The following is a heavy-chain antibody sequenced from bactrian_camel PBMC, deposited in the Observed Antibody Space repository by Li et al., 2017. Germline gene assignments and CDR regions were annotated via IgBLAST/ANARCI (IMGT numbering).Heavy chain of an antibody. CDR1: GYNYSGYY. Sequence: DVQLVESGGGLVEPGGSLRLSCAVSGYNYSGYYCMGWFRQAPDKEREGVAAIYLGGGSTYYADAVKGRFTISQDNAKKSVYLQMDNLKPEDTATYYCGAAYPGFDYSSGCNFDFPYSGQGTQVT. CDR3: GAAYPGFDYSSGCNFDFPY. V-gene: IGHV3S40*01. J-gene: IGHJ6*01. D-gene: IGHD3*01. CDR2: IYLGGGST.